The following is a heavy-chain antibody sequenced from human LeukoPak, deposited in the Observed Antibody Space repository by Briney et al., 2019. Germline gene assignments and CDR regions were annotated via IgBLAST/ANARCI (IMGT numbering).Heavy chain of an antibody. CDR1: GFTFSSYS. J-gene: IGHJ4*02. CDR3: ARRSGPDY. CDR2: ISSSSTI. Sequence: PGGSLRLSCAASGFTFSSYSMNWVRQAPGKGLEWVSYISSSSTIYYADSVKGRFTISRDNAKNSLYLQMNSLRAEDTAVYYCARRSGPDYWGQGTLVTVSS. V-gene: IGHV3-48*01.